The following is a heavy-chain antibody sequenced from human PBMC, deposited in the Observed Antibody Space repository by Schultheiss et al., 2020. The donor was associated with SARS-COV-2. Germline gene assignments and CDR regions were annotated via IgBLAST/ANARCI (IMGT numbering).Heavy chain of an antibody. V-gene: IGHV3-30*01. D-gene: IGHD2-2*01. J-gene: IGHJ3*02. CDR2: ISYDGSNK. CDR1: GFTFSSYA. Sequence: GGSLRLSCAASGFTFSSYAMHWVRQAPGKGLEWVAVISYDGSNKYYADSVKGRFTISRDNSKNTLYLQMNSLRAEDTAVYYCAKGPLGYCSSTSCYQGLGYAFDIWGQGTMVTVSS. CDR3: AKGPLGYCSSTSCYQGLGYAFDI.